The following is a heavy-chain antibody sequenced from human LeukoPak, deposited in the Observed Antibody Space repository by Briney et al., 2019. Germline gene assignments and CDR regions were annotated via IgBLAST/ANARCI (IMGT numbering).Heavy chain of an antibody. CDR2: ISGSGGST. CDR3: AKDIGSWYNKYFQH. V-gene: IGHV3-23*01. Sequence: PGGSLRLSCAASGFTLSSYAMNWVPPAPGKGLGWVSAISGSGGSTYYADSVKGRFTISRDNSKNTLYLQMNSLRAEDTAVYYCAKDIGSWYNKYFQHWGQGTLVTVSS. D-gene: IGHD6-13*01. CDR1: GFTLSSYA. J-gene: IGHJ1*01.